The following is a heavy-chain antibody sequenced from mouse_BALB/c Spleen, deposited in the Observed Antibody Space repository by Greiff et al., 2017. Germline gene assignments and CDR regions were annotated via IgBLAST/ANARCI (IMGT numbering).Heavy chain of an antibody. CDR1: GFNIKDYY. V-gene: IGHV14-1*02. Sequence: VQLKQSGAELVRPGALVKLSCKASGFNIKDYYMHWVKQRPEQGLEWIGWIDPENGNTIYDPKFQGKASITADTSSNTAYLQLSSLTSEDTAVYYCAEGSTASHFDYWGQGTTLTVSS. CDR3: AEGSTASHFDY. J-gene: IGHJ2*01. D-gene: IGHD1-2*01. CDR2: IDPENGNT.